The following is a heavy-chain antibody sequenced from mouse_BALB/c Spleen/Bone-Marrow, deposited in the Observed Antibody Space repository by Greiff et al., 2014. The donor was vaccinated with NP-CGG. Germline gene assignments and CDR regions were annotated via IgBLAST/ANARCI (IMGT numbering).Heavy chain of an antibody. CDR2: IRLKSNNYAT. CDR3: TRIGNYDFDY. D-gene: IGHD2-1*01. Sequence: QSGGGLVQPGGSMKLSCVASGFTFSNYWMNWVRQSPEKGLEWVAEIRLKSNNYATHYAESVKGMFTISRDDSKSSVYLQMNNLRAEDTGIYYCTRIGNYDFDYWGQGTTLTVSS. V-gene: IGHV6-6*02. J-gene: IGHJ2*01. CDR1: GFTFSNYW.